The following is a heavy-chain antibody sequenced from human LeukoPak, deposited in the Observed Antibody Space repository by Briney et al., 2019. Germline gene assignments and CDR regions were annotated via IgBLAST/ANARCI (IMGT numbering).Heavy chain of an antibody. CDR1: GGSISGYF. D-gene: IGHD5-18*01. Sequence: SETLSLTCTVSGGSISGYFWSWIRQPPGKGLEWIGYIYYSGSTNYNPSLKSRVTISVDTSKNQFSLKLSSVTAADTAVYYCARAGTAMVSLDYWGQGTLVTVSS. J-gene: IGHJ4*02. CDR3: ARAGTAMVSLDY. CDR2: IYYSGST. V-gene: IGHV4-59*01.